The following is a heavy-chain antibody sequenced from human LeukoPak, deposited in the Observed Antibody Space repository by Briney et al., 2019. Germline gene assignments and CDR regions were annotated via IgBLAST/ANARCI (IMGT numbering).Heavy chain of an antibody. CDR2: IYYSGTT. D-gene: IGHD2-2*01. CDR1: GFTVSSNY. V-gene: IGHV4-59*04. Sequence: PGGSLRLSCAASGFTVSSNYMSWVRQPPGKGLEWIGTIYYSGTTYYNPSLQSRVTMSVDTSKNHFSLKLYSVTAADTAVYYCATFSPSPDIVVVPAAIDFRGQGTLVTVSS. CDR3: ATFSPSPDIVVVPAAIDF. J-gene: IGHJ4*02.